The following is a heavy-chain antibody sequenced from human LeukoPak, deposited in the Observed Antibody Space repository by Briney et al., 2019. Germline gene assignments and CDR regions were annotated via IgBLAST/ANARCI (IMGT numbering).Heavy chain of an antibody. V-gene: IGHV3-11*01. D-gene: IGHD3-22*01. J-gene: IGHJ4*02. Sequence: GGSLRLSCAASGFTFSDYYMSWIRQAPGKELEWVSYISSSGSTIYYADSVKGRFTISRDNAKNSLYLQMNSLRAEDTAVYYCAREFGKYYYDSSGYYPDYWGQGTLDTVSS. CDR1: GFTFSDYY. CDR3: AREFGKYYYDSSGYYPDY. CDR2: ISSSGSTI.